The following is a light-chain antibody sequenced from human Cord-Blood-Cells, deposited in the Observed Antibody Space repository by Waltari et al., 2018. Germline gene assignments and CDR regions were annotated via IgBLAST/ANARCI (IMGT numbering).Light chain of an antibody. V-gene: IGKV1-39*01. Sequence: DIQMTQSPSSLSASVGDRVTITCRASQSISSYLNWYHQKPGKAPKLLIYAASSLQSGVPSRFSGSGSWTDFTITISSLQPEDFATYYCQQSYSTPHTFGQGTKVEIK. CDR3: QQSYSTPHT. J-gene: IGKJ1*01. CDR1: QSISSY. CDR2: AAS.